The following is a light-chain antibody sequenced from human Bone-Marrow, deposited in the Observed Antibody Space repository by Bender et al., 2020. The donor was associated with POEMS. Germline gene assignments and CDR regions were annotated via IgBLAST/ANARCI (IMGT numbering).Light chain of an antibody. CDR3: QAWDSSTGVV. J-gene: IGLJ2*01. CDR1: KLGDKY. CDR2: QDS. V-gene: IGLV3-1*01. Sequence: SYELIQPPSVSVSPGQTASISCSGDKLGDKYVCWYQQKPGQSPVLVIYQDSKRPSGIPERFSGSNSGNTATLTISGTQAMDEADYYCQAWDSSTGVVFGGGTKLTVL.